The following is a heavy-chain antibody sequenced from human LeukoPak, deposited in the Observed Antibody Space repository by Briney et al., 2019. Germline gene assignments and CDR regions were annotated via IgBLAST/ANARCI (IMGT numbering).Heavy chain of an antibody. CDR1: GASISSYY. CDR2: IYYSGNT. D-gene: IGHD3-10*01. CDR3: ARRGLWPDNWFDP. Sequence: SETLSLTCTVSGASISSYYWTWIRQPPGKGLEWSGYIYYSGNTNYNPSLKSRVTISVDTSKNQFSLKLSSVNAADTAVYYCARRGLWPDNWFDPWGQGTLVSVSS. J-gene: IGHJ5*02. V-gene: IGHV4-59*08.